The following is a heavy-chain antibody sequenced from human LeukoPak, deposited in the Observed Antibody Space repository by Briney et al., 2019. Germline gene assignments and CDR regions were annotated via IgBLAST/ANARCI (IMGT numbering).Heavy chain of an antibody. CDR3: AREGQVAATIRYDY. CDR2: ISSSSSYI. V-gene: IGHV3-21*01. D-gene: IGHD2-15*01. Sequence: GGSLRLSCAASGFTFSSYSMNWVRQAPGKGLEWVSSISSSSSYIYYADSVKGRFTISRDNAKNSLYLQMNSLRAEDTAVYCCAREGQVAATIRYDYRGQGTLVTVSS. J-gene: IGHJ4*02. CDR1: GFTFSSYS.